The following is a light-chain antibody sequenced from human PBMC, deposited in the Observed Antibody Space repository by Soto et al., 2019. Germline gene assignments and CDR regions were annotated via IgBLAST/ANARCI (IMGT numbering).Light chain of an antibody. CDR1: QSVSSSY. CDR3: QQYGSSPVT. V-gene: IGKV3-20*01. CDR2: GAS. J-gene: IGKJ1*01. Sequence: EIEMTQSPGTLSLSPGERATLTCRASQSVSSSYLAWYQQKPGQAPRLLIYGASSRATGIPERFSGSGSGTEFTLTISSLEPDDFAVYYCQQYGSSPVTFGQGTKVEIK.